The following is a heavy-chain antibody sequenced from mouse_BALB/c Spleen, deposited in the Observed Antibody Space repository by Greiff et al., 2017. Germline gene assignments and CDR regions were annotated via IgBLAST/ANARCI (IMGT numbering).Heavy chain of an antibody. CDR3: ARRDYGNYGAMDY. CDR2: ILPGSGST. V-gene: IGHV1-9*01. J-gene: IGHJ4*01. D-gene: IGHD2-1*01. Sequence: VQGVESGAELMKPGASVKISCKATGYKFSSYWIEWVKQRHGHGLEWIGEILPGSGSTNYNEKFKGKATFTEDTSSNTAYMQLSSLTSEDSAVYYCARRDYGNYGAMDYWGQGTSVTVSS. CDR1: GYKFSSYW.